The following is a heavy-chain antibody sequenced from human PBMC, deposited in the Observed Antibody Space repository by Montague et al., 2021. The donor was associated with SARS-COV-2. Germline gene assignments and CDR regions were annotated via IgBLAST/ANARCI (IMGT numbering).Heavy chain of an antibody. CDR3: ARYGDYGSWFDR. Sequence: PALVKPTQTLTLTCTFSGFSLNTSGEGVCWVRQPPGKALEWLALIYWDDDKRYSPSLKSRSTISKDTTKNEVVLTIANMDPVDTATYYCARYGDYGSWFDRWDKGTLVTVSS. V-gene: IGHV2-5*02. J-gene: IGHJ5*02. CDR1: GFSLNTSGEG. D-gene: IGHD4-17*01. CDR2: IYWDDDK.